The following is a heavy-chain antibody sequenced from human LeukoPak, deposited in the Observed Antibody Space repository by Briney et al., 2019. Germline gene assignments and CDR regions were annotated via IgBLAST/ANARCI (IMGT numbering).Heavy chain of an antibody. D-gene: IGHD1-26*01. V-gene: IGHV3-48*04. CDR2: ISSSGSTI. CDR3: ARVGVGATTHYDY. Sequence: GGSLRLSCAASGFTFSDYTMNWVRQAPGKGLEWVSYISSSGSTIYYADSVKGRFTISRDNAKNSLYLQMNSLRAEDTAVYYCARVGVGATTHYDYWGQGTLVTVSS. CDR1: GFTFSDYT. J-gene: IGHJ4*02.